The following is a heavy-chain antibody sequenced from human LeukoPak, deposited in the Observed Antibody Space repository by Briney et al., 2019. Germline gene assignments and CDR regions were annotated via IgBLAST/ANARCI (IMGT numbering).Heavy chain of an antibody. J-gene: IGHJ4*02. D-gene: IGHD3-10*01. V-gene: IGHV4-59*12. CDR2: IYYSGST. Sequence: PSETLSLTCTVSGGSISSYYWSWIRQPPGKGLEWIGYIYYSGSTNYNPSLKSRVTISVDTSKNQFSLKLSSVTAADTAVYYCARTWFGELMPGYWGQGTLVTVSS. CDR1: GGSISSYY. CDR3: ARTWFGELMPGY.